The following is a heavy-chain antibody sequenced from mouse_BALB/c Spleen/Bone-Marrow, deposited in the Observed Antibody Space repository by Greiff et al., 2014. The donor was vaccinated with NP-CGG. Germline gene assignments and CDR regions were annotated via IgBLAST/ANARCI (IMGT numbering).Heavy chain of an antibody. J-gene: IGHJ4*01. CDR1: GFTFSNYA. CDR2: ISDAGRYT. CDR3: VRSGGEYALDY. Sequence: EVNLVESGGGLVKPGGSLKLSCAASGFTFSNYAMSWVRQTPEKRLERVATISDAGRYTYYPDSVKGRFTISRDNARNTLYLQMSSLRSEDTAFYYCVRSGGEYALDYWGQGTSVTVSS. V-gene: IGHV5-9-2*01.